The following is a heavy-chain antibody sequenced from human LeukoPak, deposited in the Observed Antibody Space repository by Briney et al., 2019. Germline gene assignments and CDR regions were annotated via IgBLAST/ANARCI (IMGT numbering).Heavy chain of an antibody. CDR1: GYNFPIYW. J-gene: IGHJ5*02. D-gene: IGHD1-20*01. CDR2: IYPGDSDT. CDR3: ARAYNSNRHWYGP. Sequence: GESLKISCQGSGYNFPIYWIGWVRQMPGKGLEWMGIIYPGDSDTRYSPSFQGQVTISADKSISTAYLQWSSLKASDTAMYYCARAYNSNRHWYGPWAQATVVNVCS. V-gene: IGHV5-51*01.